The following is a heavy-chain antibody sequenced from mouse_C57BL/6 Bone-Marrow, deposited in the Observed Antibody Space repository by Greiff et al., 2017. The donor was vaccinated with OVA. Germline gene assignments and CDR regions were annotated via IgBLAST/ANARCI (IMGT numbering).Heavy chain of an antibody. J-gene: IGHJ4*01. CDR3: ARAGGPLAMDY. CDR2: IYPSDSET. CDR1: GYTFTSYW. V-gene: IGHV1-61*01. Sequence: QVQLQQPGAELVRPGSSVKLSCKASGYTFTSYWMDWVKQRPGQGLEWIGNIYPSDSETHYNQKFKDKATLTVDKSSSTAYMQLSSLTSEDSAVYYCARAGGPLAMDYWGQGSSVTVSS.